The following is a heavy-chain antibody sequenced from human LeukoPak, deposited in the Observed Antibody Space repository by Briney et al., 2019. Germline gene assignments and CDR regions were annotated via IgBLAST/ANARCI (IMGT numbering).Heavy chain of an antibody. D-gene: IGHD5-18*01. CDR1: GGSISSSNW. J-gene: IGHJ6*02. Sequence: ASGTLSLTCAVSGGSISSSNWWSWVRQPPGKGLEWIGEIYHSGSTNYNPSLKSRVTISVDKSKNQFSLKLSSVTAADTAVYYCARSGYSSYYYGMDVWGQGTTVTVSS. CDR2: IYHSGST. CDR3: ARSGYSSYYYGMDV. V-gene: IGHV4-4*02.